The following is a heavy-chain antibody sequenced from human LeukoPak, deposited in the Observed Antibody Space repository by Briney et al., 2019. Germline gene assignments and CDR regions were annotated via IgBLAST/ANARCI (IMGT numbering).Heavy chain of an antibody. CDR3: ARRGAGFDY. D-gene: IGHD1-26*01. Sequence: PGGSLRLSCAASGSTFSTSTMNWVRQAPGKGLEWVSYITGGSHYIYYADSVKGRFTISRDNAKNSLYLQMNNLRAEDTAVYYCARRGAGFDYWGLGTLVTVSS. CDR1: GSTFSTST. J-gene: IGHJ4*02. V-gene: IGHV3-21*01. CDR2: ITGGSHYI.